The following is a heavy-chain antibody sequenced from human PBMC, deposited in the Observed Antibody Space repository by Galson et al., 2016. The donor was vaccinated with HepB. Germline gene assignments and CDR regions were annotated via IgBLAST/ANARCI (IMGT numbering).Heavy chain of an antibody. Sequence: SLRLSCAASGFTFGDYAMSWFRQAPGKGLEWVGFIRSKGYGGTTENAASVKGRFTISRDDSKSIAYLQMNSLKTEDTAMYYCSRGLGWVDTASGYFDYWGQGTLVTVSS. V-gene: IGHV3-49*03. CDR3: SRGLGWVDTASGYFDY. CDR2: IRSKGYGGTT. CDR1: GFTFGDYA. J-gene: IGHJ4*02. D-gene: IGHD5-18*01.